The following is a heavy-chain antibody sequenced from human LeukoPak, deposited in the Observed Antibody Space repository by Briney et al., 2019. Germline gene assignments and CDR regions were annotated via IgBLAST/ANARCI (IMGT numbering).Heavy chain of an antibody. V-gene: IGHV3-30*18. D-gene: IGHD5-12*01. CDR2: ISYDGSNK. CDR1: GFTFSSYG. CDR3: AKDIGYSGYDYTRDYYYGMDV. Sequence: GRSLRLSCAASGFTFSSYGVHWVRQAPGKGLKWVAVISYDGSNKYYADSVKGRFTISRDNSKNTLYLQMNSLRAEDTAVYYCAKDIGYSGYDYTRDYYYGMDVWGQGTTVTVSS. J-gene: IGHJ6*02.